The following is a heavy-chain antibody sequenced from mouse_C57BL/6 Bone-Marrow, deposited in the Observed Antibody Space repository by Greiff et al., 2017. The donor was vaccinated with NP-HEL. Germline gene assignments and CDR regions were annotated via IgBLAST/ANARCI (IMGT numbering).Heavy chain of an antibody. V-gene: IGHV6-6*01. CDR3: TSYGSSYNYFDY. D-gene: IGHD1-1*01. Sequence: EVKVEESGGGLVQPGGSMKLSCAASGFTFSDAWMDWVRQSPEKGLEWVAEIRNKANNHATYYAESVKGRFTISRDDSKSSVYLQMNSLRAEDTGIYYCTSYGSSYNYFDYWGQGTTLTVSS. J-gene: IGHJ2*01. CDR2: IRNKANNHAT. CDR1: GFTFSDAW.